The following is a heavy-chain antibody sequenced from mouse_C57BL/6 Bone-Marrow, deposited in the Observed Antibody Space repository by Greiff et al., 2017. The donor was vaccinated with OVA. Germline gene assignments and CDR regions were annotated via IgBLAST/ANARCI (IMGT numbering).Heavy chain of an antibody. CDR3: TTSDSSGYYFDY. CDR2: IDPENGDT. D-gene: IGHD3-2*02. V-gene: IGHV14-4*01. J-gene: IGHJ2*01. Sequence: VQLKQSGAELVRPGASVKLSCTASGFNIKDDYMHWVKQRPEQGLEWIGWIDPENGDTEYASKFQGKATITADTSSNTAYLQLSSLTSEDTAVYYCTTSDSSGYYFDYWGQGTTLTVSS. CDR1: GFNIKDDY.